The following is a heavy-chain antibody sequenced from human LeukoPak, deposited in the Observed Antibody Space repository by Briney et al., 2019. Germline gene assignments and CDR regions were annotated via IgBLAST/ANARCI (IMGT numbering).Heavy chain of an antibody. CDR2: INVHKGNT. Sequence: ASVKVSCKDSGNIFNTYGFGWVRQAPGQGLEWIGWINVHKGNTNYAQKFQGRVTMTADTSTSTVYMELRSLTSDDTAVYYCAREEYLSGSYVDDWGQGTLVTVSS. V-gene: IGHV1-18*01. CDR3: AREEYLSGSYVDD. J-gene: IGHJ4*02. D-gene: IGHD3-10*01. CDR1: GNIFNTYG.